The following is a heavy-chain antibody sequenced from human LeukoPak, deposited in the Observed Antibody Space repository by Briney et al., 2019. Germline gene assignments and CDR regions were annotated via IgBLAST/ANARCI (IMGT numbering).Heavy chain of an antibody. V-gene: IGHV1-8*01. D-gene: IGHD5-18*01. CDR2: MNPNSGNT. CDR1: GYTFTSYD. CDR3: ARGLDSYGYSDYYYMDV. J-gene: IGHJ6*03. Sequence: ASVKVSCKASGYTFTSYDINWVRQATGQGLEWMGWMNPNSGNTGYAQKFQGRVTMTRNTSISTAYMELSSLRSEDTAVYYCARGLDSYGYSDYYYMDVWGKGTTVTNSS.